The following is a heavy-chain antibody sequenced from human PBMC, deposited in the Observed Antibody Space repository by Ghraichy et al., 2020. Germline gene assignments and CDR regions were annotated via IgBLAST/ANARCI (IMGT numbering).Heavy chain of an antibody. CDR3: ARLRRDYYYDSSGYYYRGYFDY. D-gene: IGHD3-22*01. V-gene: IGHV4-34*01. J-gene: IGHJ4*02. CDR2: INHSGST. Sequence: SQTLSLTCAVYGGSFSGYYWSWIRQPPGKGLEWIGEINHSGSTNYNPSLKSRVTISVDTSKNQFSLKLSSVTAADTAVYYCARLRRDYYYDSSGYYYRGYFDYWGQGTLVTVSS. CDR1: GGSFSGYY.